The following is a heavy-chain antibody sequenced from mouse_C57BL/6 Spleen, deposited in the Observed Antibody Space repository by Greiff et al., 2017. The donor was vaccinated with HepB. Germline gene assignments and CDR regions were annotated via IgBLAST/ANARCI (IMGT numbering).Heavy chain of an antibody. J-gene: IGHJ3*01. Sequence: EVQRVESGAELVRPGASVKLSCTASGFNIKDDYMHWVKQRPEQGLEWIGWIDPENGDTEYASKFQGKATITADTSSNTAYLQLSSLTSEDTAVYYCTTDLPGFAYWGQGTLVTVSA. D-gene: IGHD2-4*01. CDR1: GFNIKDDY. CDR2: IDPENGDT. CDR3: TTDLPGFAY. V-gene: IGHV14-4*01.